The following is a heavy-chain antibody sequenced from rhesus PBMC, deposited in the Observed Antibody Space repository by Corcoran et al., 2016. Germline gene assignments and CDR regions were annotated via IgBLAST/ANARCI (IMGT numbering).Heavy chain of an antibody. CDR3: ATLGGRSGWYGSDDS. CDR2: LYGSTGSN. J-gene: IGHJ4*01. CDR1: GGAISDYYY. V-gene: IGHV4S14*01. Sequence: QVQLQESGPGLVKPSETLSLTCAVSGGAISDYYYWSWIRQSPGKGLELIGSLYGSTGSNYLNPSLESRVTLSVDTSKNHFSLRLRSVTGADTAVYYCATLGGRSGWYGSDDSWGQGVLVTVSS. D-gene: IGHD6-31*01.